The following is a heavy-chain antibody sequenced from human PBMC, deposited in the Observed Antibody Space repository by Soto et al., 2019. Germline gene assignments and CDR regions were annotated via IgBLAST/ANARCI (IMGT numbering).Heavy chain of an antibody. Sequence: EVQLVQSGAEAKKPGESLRISCKGSGYNFANFWIGWVRQMPGKGLEWMGMTFPGDSDTKNSPSLERQITMSVDKSDSSAYLQWRSLKASDTAINYCAAGYSTGLDAFDIWGQGTMVTVSS. D-gene: IGHD2-8*02. CDR1: GYNFANFW. CDR2: TFPGDSDT. CDR3: AAGYSTGLDAFDI. V-gene: IGHV5-51*01. J-gene: IGHJ3*02.